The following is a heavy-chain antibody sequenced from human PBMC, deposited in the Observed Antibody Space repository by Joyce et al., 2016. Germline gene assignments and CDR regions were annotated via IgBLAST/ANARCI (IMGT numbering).Heavy chain of an antibody. D-gene: IGHD1-26*01. V-gene: IGHV3-74*01. CDR3: ARGGNSGNYNDDWYFDL. J-gene: IGHJ2*01. CDR1: GFTFRNYW. CDR2: IKSDGSST. Sequence: EVQLVESGGGLVQPGGSLRLSCAASGFTFRNYWMHWVRQVSGKGLGWVSRIKSDGSSTNDADSERGRFTISRDNAKNTLFLQMNRLRAEDTAVYYCARGGNSGNYNDDWYFDLWGRGTLVTVSS.